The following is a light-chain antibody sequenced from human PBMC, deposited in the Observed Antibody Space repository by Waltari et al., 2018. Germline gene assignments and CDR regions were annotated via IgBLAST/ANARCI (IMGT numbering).Light chain of an antibody. V-gene: IGLV2-11*01. CDR2: DVS. J-gene: IGLJ1*01. CDR1: SRDVGGNHY. Sequence: QSALTQPRSVSGSPGQSVTISCTGTSRDVGGNHYVSWFQQHPGKVPKLLIYDVSERPSDVPDRFSGSKSANTASLTISGLQTGDEADYYCCSFAGSYTFVFGTGTRVTVL. CDR3: CSFAGSYTFV.